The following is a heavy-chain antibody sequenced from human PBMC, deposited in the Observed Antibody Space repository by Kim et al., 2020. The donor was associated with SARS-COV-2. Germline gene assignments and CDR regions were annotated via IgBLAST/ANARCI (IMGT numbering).Heavy chain of an antibody. V-gene: IGHV4-31*03. Sequence: SETLSLTCTVSGGSISSGGYYWSWIRQHPGKGLEWIGYIYYSGSTYYNPSLKSRVTISVDTSKNQFSLKLSSVTAADTAVYYCARTVHVWGNCRPKGTYYFDYWGQGTMVTVSS. CDR3: ARTVHVWGNCRPKGTYYFDY. CDR2: IYYSGST. CDR1: GGSISSGGYY. D-gene: IGHD3-16*02. J-gene: IGHJ4*02.